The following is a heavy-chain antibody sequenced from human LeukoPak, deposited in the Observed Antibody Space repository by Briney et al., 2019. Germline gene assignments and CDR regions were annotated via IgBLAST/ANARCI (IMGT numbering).Heavy chain of an antibody. CDR2: IYSGGST. Sequence: GGSLRLSCAASEFSVGSNYMTWVRQAPGKGLEWVSLIYSGGSTYYADSVKGRFTISRDNSKNTVFLQMSSLRADDTAVYFCARSAHYYYYYMDVWGKGTTVTVSS. J-gene: IGHJ6*03. CDR1: EFSVGSNY. V-gene: IGHV3-66*01. CDR3: ARSAHYYYYYMDV.